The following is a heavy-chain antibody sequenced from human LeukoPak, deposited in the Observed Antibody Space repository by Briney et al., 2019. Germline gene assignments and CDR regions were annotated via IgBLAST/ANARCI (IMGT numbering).Heavy chain of an antibody. J-gene: IGHJ6*02. Sequence: PGGSLRLSCAASGFTFDDYAMHWVRQAPGKGLEWVSLISGDGGSTYYADSVKGRFTISRDNAKNSLYLQMNSLRAEDTAAYYCARVGFMVRGVSRKYYYYHMDVWGQGTTVTVSS. D-gene: IGHD3-10*01. CDR1: GFTFDDYA. V-gene: IGHV3-43*02. CDR2: ISGDGGST. CDR3: ARVGFMVRGVSRKYYYYHMDV.